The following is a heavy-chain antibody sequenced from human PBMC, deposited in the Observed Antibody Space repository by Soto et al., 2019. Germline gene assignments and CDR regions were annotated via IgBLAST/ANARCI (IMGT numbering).Heavy chain of an antibody. CDR1: GGTFSSYT. CDR2: IIPILGIA. Sequence: QVQLVQSGAEVKKPGSSVKVSCKASGGTFSSYTISWVRQAPGQGLEWMARIIPILGIANYAQKFQGRVTITADKSTSTAYMELSSLRSEDTAVYYCARDEEATITSYYYYYMDVWGKGTTVTVSS. V-gene: IGHV1-69*08. CDR3: ARDEEATITSYYYYYMDV. D-gene: IGHD5-12*01. J-gene: IGHJ6*03.